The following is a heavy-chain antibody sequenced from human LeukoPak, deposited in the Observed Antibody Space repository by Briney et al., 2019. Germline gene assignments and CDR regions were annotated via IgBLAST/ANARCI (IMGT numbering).Heavy chain of an antibody. V-gene: IGHV3-30*18. CDR2: VSFDGSNK. D-gene: IGHD1-1*01. Sequence: GRSLRLSCAASGFTFSSYGMHWVRQTPDKGLEWVAIVSFDGSNKYYADSVKGRFSISRDNSKNTLYLQMNSLRAEDTSMYYCAKTRSVGTGDAFDIWGQGTMVTVSS. CDR3: AKTRSVGTGDAFDI. CDR1: GFTFSSYG. J-gene: IGHJ3*02.